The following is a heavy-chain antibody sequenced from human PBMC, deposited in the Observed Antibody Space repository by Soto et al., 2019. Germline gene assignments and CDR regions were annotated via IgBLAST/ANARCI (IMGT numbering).Heavy chain of an antibody. Sequence: HPGGSLRLSCAASGFTFSSYGMHWVRQAPGKGLEWVAVISYDGSNKYYADSVKGRFTISRDNSKNTLYLQMNSLRAEDTAVYYCAKDAVVPAAHFDYWGQGTLVTVSS. CDR2: ISYDGSNK. CDR1: GFTFSSYG. D-gene: IGHD2-2*01. J-gene: IGHJ4*02. CDR3: AKDAVVPAAHFDY. V-gene: IGHV3-30*18.